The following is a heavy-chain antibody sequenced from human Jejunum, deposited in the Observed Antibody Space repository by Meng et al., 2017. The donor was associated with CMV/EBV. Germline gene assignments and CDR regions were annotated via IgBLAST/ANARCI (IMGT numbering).Heavy chain of an antibody. V-gene: IGHV4-61*03. CDR1: VYSGTYY. Sequence: VYSGTYYWTWIRQPPGKGLWWIGYIYYDGRTKYNPSLKSRVSISLDTSKNHFSLKVTSVTAADTAIYYCVRDSYSYGSDSYNWFDPWGQGTLVTVSS. J-gene: IGHJ5*02. D-gene: IGHD3-10*01. CDR2: IYYDGRT. CDR3: VRDSYSYGSDSYNWFDP.